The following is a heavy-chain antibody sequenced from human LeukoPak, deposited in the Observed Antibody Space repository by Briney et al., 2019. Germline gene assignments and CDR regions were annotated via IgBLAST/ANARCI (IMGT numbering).Heavy chain of an antibody. CDR2: INHSGST. D-gene: IGHD3-22*01. J-gene: IGHJ4*02. V-gene: IGHV4-34*01. CDR1: GGSFSGYY. CDR3: ARGRYYDSIMAPFDY. Sequence: PSETLSLTCAVYGGSFSGYYWSWIRQPPGKGLEWIGEINHSGSTNYNPSLKSRVTISVDTSKNQFSLKLSSVTAADTAVYYCARGRYYDSIMAPFDYWGQGTLVTVSS.